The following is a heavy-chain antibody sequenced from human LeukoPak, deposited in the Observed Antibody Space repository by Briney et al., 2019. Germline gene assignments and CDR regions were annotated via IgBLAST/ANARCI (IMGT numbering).Heavy chain of an antibody. CDR2: IDPNSGGT. Sequence: ASVKVSCKASGYTFTNYGIGWVRQAPGQGPEWMGRIDPNSGGTNYALKFQGRVTMTRDTPITTAYMDLSRLRSDDTAVYYCARGPHDTAYYFDQWGQGTLVTVSS. J-gene: IGHJ4*02. V-gene: IGHV1-2*06. CDR3: ARGPHDTAYYFDQ. D-gene: IGHD2-21*02. CDR1: GYTFTNYG.